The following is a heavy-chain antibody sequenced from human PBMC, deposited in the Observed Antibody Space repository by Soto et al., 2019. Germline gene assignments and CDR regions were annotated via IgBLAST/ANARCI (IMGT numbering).Heavy chain of an antibody. CDR2: TYYRSKWYN. D-gene: IGHD6-13*01. J-gene: IGHJ6*02. V-gene: IGHV6-1*02. CDR3: AREEAAAGRWRRMDV. CDR1: GDGVSSNSAA. Sequence: QVQLQQSGPGLVEPSQTLSLTCAISGDGVSSNSAAWNWIRQPPSRGLEWLGRTYYRSKWYNDYAVSVKSRITINPDTSKNQLSLQLNSVSPEDTAMYYCAREEAAAGRWRRMDVWGQATTVTVSS.